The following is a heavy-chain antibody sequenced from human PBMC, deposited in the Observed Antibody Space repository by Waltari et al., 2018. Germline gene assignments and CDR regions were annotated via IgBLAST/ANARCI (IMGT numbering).Heavy chain of an antibody. Sequence: EVQLVQSGAEVKKLGESLKISCKGSGYSFTIYWIGWVRQMPGKGLEWMGMIYSGESEPRYSPSFKGKGTISADKSISTAYLKWSSLKASDTAMYYCARRHRYSSGWYTNDYWGQGTLVTVSS. CDR2: IYSGESEP. V-gene: IGHV5-51*01. CDR3: ARRHRYSSGWYTNDY. CDR1: GYSFTIYW. J-gene: IGHJ4*02. D-gene: IGHD6-19*01.